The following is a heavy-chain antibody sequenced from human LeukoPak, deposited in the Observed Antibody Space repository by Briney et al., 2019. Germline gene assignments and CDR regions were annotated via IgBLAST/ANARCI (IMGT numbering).Heavy chain of an antibody. D-gene: IGHD3-3*01. CDR1: GGSFSGYY. V-gene: IGHV4-34*01. Sequence: SETLSLTCAVYGGSFSGYYWSWIRQPPGKGLEWIGEINHSGGINYNPSLKSRVTISVDTSKNQFSLKLSSVTAADTAVYYCARYDSWSGYPDHDAFDIWGQGTMVTVSS. CDR3: ARYDSWSGYPDHDAFDI. J-gene: IGHJ3*02. CDR2: INHSGGI.